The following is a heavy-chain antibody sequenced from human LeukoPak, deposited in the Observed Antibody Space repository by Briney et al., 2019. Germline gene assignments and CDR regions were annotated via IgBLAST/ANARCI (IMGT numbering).Heavy chain of an antibody. CDR3: ATTIAVAGTDAFDI. Sequence: GGSLRLSCAASGFMFNSYVMSWVRQAPGKGLEWVSAINGGGGNTYYADSVKGRFTISRDNSKNMVYLQMNSLRADDTAVYYCATTIAVAGTDAFDIWGQGTMVTVSS. CDR2: INGGGGNT. V-gene: IGHV3-23*01. J-gene: IGHJ3*02. D-gene: IGHD6-19*01. CDR1: GFMFNSYV.